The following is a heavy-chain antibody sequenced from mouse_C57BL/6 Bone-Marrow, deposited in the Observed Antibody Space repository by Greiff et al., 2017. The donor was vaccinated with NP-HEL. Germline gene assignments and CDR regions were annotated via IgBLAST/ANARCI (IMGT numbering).Heavy chain of an antibody. CDR1: EYEFPSHD. CDR3: ARLDKGENAMDY. J-gene: IGHJ4*01. Sequence: DVQLQESGGGLVQPGESLKLSCESNEYEFPSHDMSWVRKTPEKRLELVAAINSDGGSTYYPDTMERRFIISRDNTKKTLYLQMSSLRSEDTALYYCARLDKGENAMDYWGQGTSVTVSS. V-gene: IGHV5-2*01. CDR2: INSDGGST.